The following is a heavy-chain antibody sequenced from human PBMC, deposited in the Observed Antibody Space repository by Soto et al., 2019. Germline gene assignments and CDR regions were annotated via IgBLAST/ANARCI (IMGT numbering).Heavy chain of an antibody. CDR3: AKGSIQYSASIDY. J-gene: IGHJ4*02. CDR1: GFSFSSYA. V-gene: IGHV3-23*01. CDR2: MSASGGTS. D-gene: IGHD5-12*01. Sequence: EVELLESGGGLIHPGESLRLSCAASGFSFSSYAMTWVRQAPGKGLEWVSVMSASGGTSYFADSVKGRFSMSRDNSKNMFYLEMNSLRAEDTAIYFCAKGSIQYSASIDYWGQGTLVSVSS.